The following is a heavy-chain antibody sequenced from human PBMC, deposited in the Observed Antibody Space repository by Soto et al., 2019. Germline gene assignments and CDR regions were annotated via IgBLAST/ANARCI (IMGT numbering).Heavy chain of an antibody. D-gene: IGHD3-9*01. CDR2: IIPVFGTA. Sequence: QVQLVQSGAEVKKSGSSVKVSCKASGGTFSRYSISWVRQAPGQGLEWMGGIIPVFGTAKYAQKFQGRVTVTADESTTTFKMYLSSLRSEDTAVYYCARSQNYDILTGFYTRGGNFGYWGQGTLVTVSS. CDR3: ARSQNYDILTGFYTRGGNFGY. J-gene: IGHJ4*02. CDR1: GGTFSRYS. V-gene: IGHV1-69*01.